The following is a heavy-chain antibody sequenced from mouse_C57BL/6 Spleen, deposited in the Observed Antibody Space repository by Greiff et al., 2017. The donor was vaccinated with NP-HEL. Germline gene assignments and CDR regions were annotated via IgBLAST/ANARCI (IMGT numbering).Heavy chain of an antibody. CDR3: ARSFENYFDY. CDR2: ILPGSGCT. V-gene: IGHV1-9*01. CDR1: GYTFTGYW. Sequence: QVQLQQSGAELMKPGASVKLSCKATGYTFTGYWIEWVKQRPGHGLEWIGEILPGSGCTNYNEKFKGKATFTADPSSNTAYMQLSSLTTEDSAIYYCARSFENYFDYWGQGTTLTVSS. J-gene: IGHJ2*01.